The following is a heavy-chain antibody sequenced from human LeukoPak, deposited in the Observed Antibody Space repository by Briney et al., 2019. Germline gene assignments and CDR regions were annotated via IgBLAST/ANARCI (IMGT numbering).Heavy chain of an antibody. D-gene: IGHD4/OR15-4a*01. CDR3: ARGKTMVGTFDY. V-gene: IGHV3-66*01. CDR1: GFTVSSNY. Sequence: PGGSLRLSCAASGFTVSSNYMSWVRQTPGKGLEWVSVIYSGGNTYYADSVKGRFTISRDNSKNTLYLQMNSLRAEDTAVYYCARGKTMVGTFDYWGQGTLVTVSS. CDR2: IYSGGNT. J-gene: IGHJ4*02.